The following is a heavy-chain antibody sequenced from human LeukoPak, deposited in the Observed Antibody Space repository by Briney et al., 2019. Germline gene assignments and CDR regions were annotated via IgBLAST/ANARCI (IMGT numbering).Heavy chain of an antibody. Sequence: PSETLSLTCTVSGGSVSSYEYYWGWIRQPPRKGLEWIGNTYYSGSTYYNPSLKSQLTMSVDTSKNQFSLKMSSVTAADTAVYYCARLSKGRYFDYIFDHWGQGALVTVSS. CDR1: GGSVSSYEYY. CDR2: TYYSGST. CDR3: ARLSKGRYFDYIFDH. D-gene: IGHD3-9*01. J-gene: IGHJ4*02. V-gene: IGHV4-39*01.